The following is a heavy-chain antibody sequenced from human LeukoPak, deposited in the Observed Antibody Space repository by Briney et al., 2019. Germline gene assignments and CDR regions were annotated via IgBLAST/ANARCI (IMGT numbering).Heavy chain of an antibody. CDR3: ARYHYDSSGFGH. CDR1: GGSISSYY. CDR2: IYTSGST. D-gene: IGHD3-22*01. Sequence: PSQTLSLTCTVSGGSISSYYWSWIRQPAGKGLEWIGRIYTSGSTTYNPSLKSRVTMSVDTSKNQFSLKQISATAADTAVYYCARYHYDSSGFGHWGQGTLVTVSS. V-gene: IGHV4-4*07. J-gene: IGHJ4*02.